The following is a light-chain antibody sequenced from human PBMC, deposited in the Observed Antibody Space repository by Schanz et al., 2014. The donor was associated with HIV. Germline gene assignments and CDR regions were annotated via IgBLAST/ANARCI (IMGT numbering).Light chain of an antibody. Sequence: QSVLTQPPSASGTPGQRVTISCSGSNSDIGSSYVYWYQHLPGMAPKLLIYRNDQRPSGVPDRFSGSKSGTSASLAISGLRSEDETDYYCAAWDDSLSVLVFGGGTKLTVL. CDR2: RND. CDR3: AAWDDSLSVLV. CDR1: NSDIGSSY. V-gene: IGLV1-47*01. J-gene: IGLJ3*02.